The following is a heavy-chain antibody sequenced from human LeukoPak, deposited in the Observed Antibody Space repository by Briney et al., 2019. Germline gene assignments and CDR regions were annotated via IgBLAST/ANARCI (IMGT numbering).Heavy chain of an antibody. CDR2: IYYSGST. Sequence: SETLSLTCTVSGGSISSGGYYWSWIRQHPGQGLEWIGYIYYSGSTYYNPSLKSRVTISVDTSKNQFSLKLSSVTAADTAVYYCARRGSGYYLGYWGQGTLVTVSS. CDR3: ARRGSGYYLGY. D-gene: IGHD3-3*01. J-gene: IGHJ4*02. V-gene: IGHV4-31*03. CDR1: GGSISSGGYY.